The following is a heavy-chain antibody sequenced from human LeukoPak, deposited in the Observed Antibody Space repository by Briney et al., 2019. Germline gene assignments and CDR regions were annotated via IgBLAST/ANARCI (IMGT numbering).Heavy chain of an antibody. J-gene: IGHJ3*02. D-gene: IGHD4/OR15-4a*01. CDR2: IYHSGST. Sequence: SGTLSLTCAVSGGSISSSNWWSWVRQPPGKGLEWIGEIYHSGSTNYNPSPKSRVTISVDKSKNQFSLKLSSVTAADTAVYYCARDDYGSNDAFDIWGQGTMVTVSS. V-gene: IGHV4-4*02. CDR3: ARDDYGSNDAFDI. CDR1: GGSISSSNW.